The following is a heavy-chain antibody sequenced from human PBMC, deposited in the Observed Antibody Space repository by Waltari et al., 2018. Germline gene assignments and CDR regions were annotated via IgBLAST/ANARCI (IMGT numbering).Heavy chain of an antibody. Sequence: QVQLVQSGAEVKKPGASVKVSCKASGYTFTSYGISWVRQAPGQGLEWMGWISAYNGNTNYAQKFQGRVTITRDTSASTAYMELSSLRSEDTAVYYCAGDIAVASYGMDVWGQGTTVTVSS. J-gene: IGHJ6*02. CDR1: GYTFTSYG. V-gene: IGHV1-18*01. CDR2: ISAYNGNT. D-gene: IGHD6-19*01. CDR3: AGDIAVASYGMDV.